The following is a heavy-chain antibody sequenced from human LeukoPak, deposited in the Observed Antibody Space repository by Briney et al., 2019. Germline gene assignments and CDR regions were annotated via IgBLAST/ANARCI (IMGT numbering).Heavy chain of an antibody. CDR1: GFTFSSYW. CDR2: IKQDGSEK. D-gene: IGHD6-25*01. CDR3: ARDVRGSATSYFYYYMDV. J-gene: IGHJ6*03. V-gene: IGHV3-7*01. Sequence: PGGSLRLSRAASGFTFSSYWMSWVRQAPGKGLEWVANIKQDGSEKYSVDSVKGRFTISRDNAKNSLYLQMNSLRTEDTAVYYCARDVRGSATSYFYYYMDVWGKGTTVTVSS.